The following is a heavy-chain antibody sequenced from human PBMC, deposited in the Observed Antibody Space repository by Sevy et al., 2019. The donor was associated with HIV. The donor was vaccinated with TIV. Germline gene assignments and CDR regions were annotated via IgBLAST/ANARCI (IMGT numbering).Heavy chain of an antibody. CDR3: VTDGAYYGSDGMDV. CDR2: IISGSSYI. V-gene: IGHV3-21*01. D-gene: IGHD3-10*01. J-gene: IGHJ6*02. CDR1: GFTFSYYD. Sequence: GGSLRLSCAASGFTFSYYDLNWVRQAPGKGLEWVSSIISGSSYIYYADSVKGRFTISRDNAENLLFLQMNSLRAEATAVYYCVTDGAYYGSDGMDVWGQGTTVTVSS.